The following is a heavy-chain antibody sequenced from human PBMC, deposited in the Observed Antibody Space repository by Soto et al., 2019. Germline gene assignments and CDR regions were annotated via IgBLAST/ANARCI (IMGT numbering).Heavy chain of an antibody. J-gene: IGHJ6*02. D-gene: IGHD3-3*01. CDR3: ARGIHTYYDFWSGYFTHYGMDV. V-gene: IGHV3-30-3*01. Sequence: LRLSCAASGFTFSSYAMHWVRQSPGKVLEWVAVISYDGSNKYYADSVKGRFTISRDNSKNTLYLQMNSLRAEDTAVYYCARGIHTYYDFWSGYFTHYGMDVWGQGTKVTVSS. CDR2: ISYDGSNK. CDR1: GFTFSSYA.